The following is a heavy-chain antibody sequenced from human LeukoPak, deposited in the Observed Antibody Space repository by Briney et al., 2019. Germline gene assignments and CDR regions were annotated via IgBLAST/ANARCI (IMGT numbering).Heavy chain of an antibody. V-gene: IGHV5-51*01. CDR1: GYSFTSSW. D-gene: IGHD5-24*01. J-gene: IGHJ4*02. CDR2: IYPGDSDN. CDR3: ARRGEMATIPLDY. Sequence: GESLKISCKGSGYSFTSSWIGWVRQMPGKGLECMGIIYPGDSDNRYSPSFQGQVTISADKSISTAYLQWSSLKASDTAMYYCARRGEMATIPLDYWRQGTLVTVSS.